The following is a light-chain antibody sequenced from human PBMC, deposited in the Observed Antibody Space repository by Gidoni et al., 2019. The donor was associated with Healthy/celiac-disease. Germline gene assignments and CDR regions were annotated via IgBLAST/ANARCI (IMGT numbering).Light chain of an antibody. CDR3: QQYSIQAT. V-gene: IGKV1-5*03. CDR2: KAS. Sequence: DIQMTQSPSTLSASVGDRVTITCRASQSISSWLAWYQQKPGKAPKLLLYKASSLESGVPSRFSGSGSGTEFTLTISSLQPDDFATYYGQQYSIQATFGQGTKVEIK. CDR1: QSISSW. J-gene: IGKJ1*01.